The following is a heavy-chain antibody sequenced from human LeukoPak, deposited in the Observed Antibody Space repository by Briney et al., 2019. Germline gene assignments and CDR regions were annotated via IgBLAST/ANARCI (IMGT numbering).Heavy chain of an antibody. D-gene: IGHD2-15*01. J-gene: IGHJ4*02. V-gene: IGHV3-7*03. Sequence: GGPWGLSGAASGLTFSRHWMNWVGQAQGKGLEWVANIKQDGSAKPYVDSVKGRFTISRDNAKNSLFLQMNSLRAEDTAVYYCARDNGWSADFWGQGTLVTVSS. CDR3: ARDNGWSADF. CDR1: GLTFSRHW. CDR2: IKQDGSAK.